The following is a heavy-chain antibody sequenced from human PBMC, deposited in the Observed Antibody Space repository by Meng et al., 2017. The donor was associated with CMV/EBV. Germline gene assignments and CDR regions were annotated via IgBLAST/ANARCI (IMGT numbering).Heavy chain of an antibody. D-gene: IGHD6-13*01. J-gene: IGHJ5*02. Sequence: SRYTFTGYYMHWVRQAPGQGLEWMGWINPNSGGTNDAQKFQGRVTMTRDTSISTAYIELSRLRSDDTAVYYCAREGYSSSYNWFDPWGQGTLVTVSS. CDR2: INPNSGGT. CDR3: AREGYSSSYNWFDP. V-gene: IGHV1-2*02. CDR1: RYTFTGYY.